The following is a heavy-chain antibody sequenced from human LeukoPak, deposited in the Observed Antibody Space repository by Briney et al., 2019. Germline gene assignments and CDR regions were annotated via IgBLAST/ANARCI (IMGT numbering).Heavy chain of an antibody. V-gene: IGHV4-34*01. Sequence: SETLSLTCAVYGGSFSGYYWSWIRQPPGKGLEWIGEITHDGSTNYNPSLKSRVTMSVDTSKNQFSLKLSSVTAADTAVYYCARDFFSIAAAGYYYYYYMDVWGKGTTVTVSS. J-gene: IGHJ6*03. D-gene: IGHD6-13*01. CDR3: ARDFFSIAAAGYYYYYYMDV. CDR2: ITHDGST. CDR1: GGSFSGYY.